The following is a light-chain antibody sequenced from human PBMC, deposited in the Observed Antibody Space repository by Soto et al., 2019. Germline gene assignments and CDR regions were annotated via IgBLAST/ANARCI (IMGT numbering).Light chain of an antibody. CDR3: QQCRNWPLT. CDR1: QSVSSN. J-gene: IGKJ4*01. V-gene: IGKV3-15*01. CDR2: GAS. Sequence: EIVMTQSPATLSVSPGERATLSCRASQSVSSNLAWYQQKPGQAPRLLIYGASTRATGIPARFSGSGSGTEFTLTINNLQSEDFAVYFCQQCRNWPLTFGGGTKVEIK.